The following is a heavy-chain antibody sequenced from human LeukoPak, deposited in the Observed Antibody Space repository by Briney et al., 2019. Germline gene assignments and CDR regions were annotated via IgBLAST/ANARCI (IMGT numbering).Heavy chain of an antibody. V-gene: IGHV3-23*01. D-gene: IGHD1-26*01. CDR1: GFTFRLYA. CDR2: IAGSGADT. Sequence: GGSPRLSCVASGFTFRLYAMNWVRQAPGKGLEWVSGIAGSGADTYYADSVKGRDTNYADSVKGRFTISRDDSINTLYLQMNGLRAEDTALYYCAYLTVGATPPENYWGRGTLVTVSS. J-gene: IGHJ4*02. CDR3: AYLTVGATPPENY.